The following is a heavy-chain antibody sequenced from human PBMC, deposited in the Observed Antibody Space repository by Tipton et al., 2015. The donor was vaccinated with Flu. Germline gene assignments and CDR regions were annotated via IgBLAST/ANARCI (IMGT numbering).Heavy chain of an antibody. CDR3: ARDGFITMIVVVTPGAFDI. D-gene: IGHD3-22*01. Sequence: TLSLTCTVSGASITIYYLTWIPQPPGRGLEWIGPIYYSGSTDNNPSLKSRVTISVDTSKNPFSLKLSSVTAADTAVYYCARDGFITMIVVVTPGAFDIWGQGTMVTVSS. CDR2: IYYSGST. CDR1: GASITIYY. V-gene: IGHV4-59*12. J-gene: IGHJ3*02.